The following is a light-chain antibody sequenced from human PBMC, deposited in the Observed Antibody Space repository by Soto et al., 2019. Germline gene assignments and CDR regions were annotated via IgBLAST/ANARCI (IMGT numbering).Light chain of an antibody. CDR3: RSYTSSSTLV. CDR1: SSDVGGYNY. Sequence: QYALTQPASVSGSPGQSITISCTGTSSDVGGYNYVSWYQQHPGKAPKLMIYDVSNRPSGVSNRFSGSKSGNTASLTISGLQAEDEADYYCRSYTSSSTLVFGGGTKLTVL. CDR2: DVS. V-gene: IGLV2-14*01. J-gene: IGLJ2*01.